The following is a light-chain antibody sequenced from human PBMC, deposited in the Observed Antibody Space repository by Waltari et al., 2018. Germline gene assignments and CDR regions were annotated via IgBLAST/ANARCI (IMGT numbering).Light chain of an antibody. CDR1: QSVGSSY. Sequence: EIVLTQSPGTLSLSPGERATLSCRASQSVGSSYLAWYQQKPGQAPRLLIYGASSRATDIPDRFSGSGSGTDFALTISRLEPEDVAVYYCQQYGTSRTFGQGTKVEIK. CDR3: QQYGTSRT. CDR2: GAS. V-gene: IGKV3-20*01. J-gene: IGKJ1*01.